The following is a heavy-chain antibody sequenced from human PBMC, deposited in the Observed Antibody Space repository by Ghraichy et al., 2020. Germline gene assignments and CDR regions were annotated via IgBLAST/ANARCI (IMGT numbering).Heavy chain of an antibody. V-gene: IGHV4-59*08. Sequence: SQTLSLTCTVSGGSISSYYWSWIRQPPGKGLEWIGYIYYSGSTNYNPSLKSRVTISVDTSKNQFSLKLSSVTAADTAVYYCARQGFGEFSPLDAFDIWGQGTMVTVSS. CDR1: GGSISSYY. CDR3: ARQGFGEFSPLDAFDI. CDR2: IYYSGST. J-gene: IGHJ3*02. D-gene: IGHD3-10*01.